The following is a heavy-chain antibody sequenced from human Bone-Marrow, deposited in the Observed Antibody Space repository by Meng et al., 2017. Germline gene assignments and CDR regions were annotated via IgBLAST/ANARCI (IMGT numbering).Heavy chain of an antibody. D-gene: IGHD1-14*01. CDR2: NYFSGST. CDR3: AIEASPEYYFDY. J-gene: IGHJ4*02. CDR1: VGSIRSVGYY. V-gene: IGHV4-31*01. Sequence: PLERSRPCLVNPSQTLSLTVTGSVGSIRSVGYYWSWSPQPPGKCLELIGYNYFSGSTYYTPPLKSLVTISEDTSKNQFSLKLSSVTAADTAVYYCAIEASPEYYFDYWGQGTLVTVSS.